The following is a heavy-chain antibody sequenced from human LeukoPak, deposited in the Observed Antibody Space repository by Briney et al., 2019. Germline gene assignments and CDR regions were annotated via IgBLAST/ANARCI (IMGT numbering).Heavy chain of an antibody. CDR1: GYTFTSYY. D-gene: IGHD2-2*01. J-gene: IGHJ4*02. CDR3: ARDGVSIVPAASLYFDY. Sequence: ASVKVSCKASGYTFTSYYMHWVRQAPGQGLEWMGIINPSGGSTSYAQKFQGRVTMTRDMSTSTVYMELSSLRSEDTAVYYCARDGVSIVPAASLYFDYWGQGTPVTVSS. CDR2: INPSGGST. V-gene: IGHV1-46*01.